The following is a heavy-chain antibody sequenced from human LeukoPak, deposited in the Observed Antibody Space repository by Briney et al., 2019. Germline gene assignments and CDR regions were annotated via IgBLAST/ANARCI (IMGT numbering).Heavy chain of an antibody. J-gene: IGHJ3*02. Sequence: GGSLRLSCAASGFTFSSYEMNWVRQAPGKGLEWVSYISSSGSTIYYADSVKGRFTISRDNAKNSLYLQMNSLRAEDTAVYYCARDRTRLPAAIPPDAFDIWGQGTMVTVSS. CDR1: GFTFSSYE. D-gene: IGHD2-2*01. CDR2: ISSSGSTI. CDR3: ARDRTRLPAAIPPDAFDI. V-gene: IGHV3-48*03.